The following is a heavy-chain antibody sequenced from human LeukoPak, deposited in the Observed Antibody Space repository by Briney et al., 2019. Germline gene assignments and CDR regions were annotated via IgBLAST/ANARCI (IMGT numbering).Heavy chain of an antibody. CDR3: ARDAIRYGSSTSCYAFFDY. CDR2: INWNGDST. J-gene: IGHJ4*02. CDR1: GFTFDDYG. V-gene: IGHV3-20*04. Sequence: GGSLRLSXAASGFTFDDYGMSWVRQAPGKGLEWVSGINWNGDSTGYADSVKGRFTISRDNAKNSLYLQMNSLRAEDTALYYCARDAIRYGSSTSCYAFFDYWGQGTLVTVSS. D-gene: IGHD2-2*01.